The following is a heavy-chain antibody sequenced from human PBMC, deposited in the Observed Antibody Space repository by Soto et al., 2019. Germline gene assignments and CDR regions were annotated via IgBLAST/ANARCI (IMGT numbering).Heavy chain of an antibody. CDR2: IKSKTDGGTT. J-gene: IGHJ6*02. V-gene: IGHV3-15*01. CDR1: GFTFSNAW. CDR3: TTENTFFHGMDV. Sequence: GGSLRLSCAACGFTFSNAWMSWVRQAPGKGLEWVGRIKSKTDGGTTDYAAPVKGRFTISRDDSKNTLYLQMNSLKTEDTAVYYCTTENTFFHGMDVWGQGTTVTVSS.